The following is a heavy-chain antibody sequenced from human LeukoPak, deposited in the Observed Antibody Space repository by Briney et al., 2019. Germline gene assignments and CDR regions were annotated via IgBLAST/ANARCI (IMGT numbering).Heavy chain of an antibody. D-gene: IGHD1-26*01. CDR2: MNPNSGNT. V-gene: IGHV1-8*01. Sequence: ASVKVSCKASGYTFTSYDINWVRQATGQGLEWMGWMNPNSGNTGYAQKLQGRVTMTRNTSISTAYMELSSLRSEDTAVYYCARYSEMWAPDYWGQGTLVTVSS. CDR1: GYTFTSYD. J-gene: IGHJ4*02. CDR3: ARYSEMWAPDY.